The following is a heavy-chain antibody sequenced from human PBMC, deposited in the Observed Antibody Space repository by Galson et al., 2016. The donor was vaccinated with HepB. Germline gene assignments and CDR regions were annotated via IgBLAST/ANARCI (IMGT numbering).Heavy chain of an antibody. D-gene: IGHD3-10*01. V-gene: IGHV4-38-2*02. CDR1: GYSITSGHY. J-gene: IGHJ5*02. CDR2: VNHRGST. Sequence: SETLSLTCGVTGYSITSGHYWAWIRQPPGKGLEWIGSVNHRGSTYLNPSLKGRLSMSVDTSSNHFSLDLGSVTAADTAVYYCARESPRSSGRYNWFDPWGQGTLVTVSS. CDR3: ARESPRSSGRYNWFDP.